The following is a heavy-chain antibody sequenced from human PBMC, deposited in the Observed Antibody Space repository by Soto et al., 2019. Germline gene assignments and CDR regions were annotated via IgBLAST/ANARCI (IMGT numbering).Heavy chain of an antibody. D-gene: IGHD4-17*01. CDR2: ISGSGGST. CDR3: AKVPLPNDYGDYENWFDP. CDR1: GFTFSSYA. J-gene: IGHJ5*02. Sequence: EVQLLESGGGLVQPGGSLRLSCAASGFTFSSYAMSWVRQAPGKGLEWVSAISGSGGSTYYADSVKGRFTISRDNSKNPLYLQMNSLRAEDTAVYYCAKVPLPNDYGDYENWFDPWGQGTLVTVSS. V-gene: IGHV3-23*01.